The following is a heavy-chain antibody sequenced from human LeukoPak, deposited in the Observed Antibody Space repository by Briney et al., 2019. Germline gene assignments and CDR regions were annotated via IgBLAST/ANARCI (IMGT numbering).Heavy chain of an antibody. J-gene: IGHJ4*02. D-gene: IGHD3-10*01. CDR1: GFTFSNYA. V-gene: IGHV3-23*01. CDR3: ASLWFGELS. Sequence: GGSLRLSCAASGFTFSNYAMSWVRQAPGKGLEWVATMSSSGDSTDHADSVKGRFTISRDNSKKTLYLQMNSLRAEDTAVYYCASLWFGELSWGQGTLVTVSS. CDR2: MSSSGDST.